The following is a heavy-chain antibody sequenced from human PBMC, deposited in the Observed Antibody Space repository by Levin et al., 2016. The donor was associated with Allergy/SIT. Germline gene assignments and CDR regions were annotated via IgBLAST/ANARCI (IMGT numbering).Heavy chain of an antibody. CDR3: AREVTVTPEGYFDL. D-gene: IGHD4-17*01. Sequence: SETLSLTCTVSGGSINSDAYFWSWIRQPPGKGLEWIGYISNSGYTYYNPSLKSRVFMSLDTFTKTFSLQLTTTTAADTAVYFCAREVTVTPEGYFDLWGQGILVTVSS. J-gene: IGHJ4*02. CDR1: GGSINSDAYF. V-gene: IGHV4-31*03. CDR2: ISNSGYT.